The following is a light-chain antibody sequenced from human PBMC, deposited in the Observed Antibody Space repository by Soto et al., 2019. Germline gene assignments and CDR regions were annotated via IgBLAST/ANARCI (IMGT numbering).Light chain of an antibody. CDR1: QSVSSY. J-gene: IGKJ1*01. Sequence: EIVLTQSPGTLSLSPGERATLSCRASQSVSSYLAWYQQKPGQAPRLLIYGASTRATGIPDRFSGSGSGTDFTHTISRLEPEDFAVFYCQQYGSSLPWTFGQGTKVDIK. V-gene: IGKV3-20*01. CDR2: GAS. CDR3: QQYGSSLPWT.